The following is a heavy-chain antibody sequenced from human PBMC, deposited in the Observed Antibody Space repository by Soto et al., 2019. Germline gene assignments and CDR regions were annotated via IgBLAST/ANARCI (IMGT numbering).Heavy chain of an antibody. D-gene: IGHD3-10*01. CDR2: INPNSGGT. J-gene: IGHJ6*03. CDR3: ARGDYYGSGSHPDYYYYMDV. CDR1: GYTFTGYY. V-gene: IGHV1-2*04. Sequence: ASVKVSCQASGYTFTGYYMHWVRQAPGQGLEWMGWINPNSGGTNYAQKFQGWVTMTRDTSISTAYMELSRLRSDDTAVYYCARGDYYGSGSHPDYYYYMDVWGKGTTVTVSS.